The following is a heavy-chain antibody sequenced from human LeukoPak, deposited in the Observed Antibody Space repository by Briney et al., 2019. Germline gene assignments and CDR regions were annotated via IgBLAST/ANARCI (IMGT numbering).Heavy chain of an antibody. CDR2: IIPIFGTT. V-gene: IGHV1-69*13. CDR1: GYTFTSYA. J-gene: IGHJ6*03. CDR3: ASPPSGTRYYYYYMDV. D-gene: IGHD3/OR15-3a*01. Sequence: GASVKVSCKASGYTFTSYAISWVRQAPGQGLEWMGGIIPIFGTTNYAQKFQGRVTITADESTSTAYMELSSLRSEDTAVYYCASPPSGTRYYYYYMDVWGKGTTVTVSS.